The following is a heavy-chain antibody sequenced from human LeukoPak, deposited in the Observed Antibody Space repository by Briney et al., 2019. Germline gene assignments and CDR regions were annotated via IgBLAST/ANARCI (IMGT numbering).Heavy chain of an antibody. CDR2: IYYTGYT. D-gene: IGHD3-10*01. J-gene: IGHJ4*02. Sequence: SGTLSLTCTVSGGSISSYYWSWIRQPPGKGLEYIGHIYYTGYTSYNPSLKSRVTISVDTSKNQFSLMLSSVTAADTAVYYCARYLSSGLDYWGQGTLVTVSS. CDR1: GGSISSYY. CDR3: ARYLSSGLDY. V-gene: IGHV4-59*01.